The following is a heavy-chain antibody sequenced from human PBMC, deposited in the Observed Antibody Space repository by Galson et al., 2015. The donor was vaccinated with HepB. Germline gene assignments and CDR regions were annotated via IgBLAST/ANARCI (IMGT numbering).Heavy chain of an antibody. D-gene: IGHD3-3*01. CDR3: ARGRGPGGYDFWSGYYSYYYGMDV. J-gene: IGHJ6*02. V-gene: IGHV3-33*01. CDR1: GFTFSSYG. CDR2: IWYDGSNK. Sequence: SLRLSCAASGFTFSSYGMHWVRQAPGKGLEWVAVIWYDGSNKYCADSVKGRFTISRDNSKNTLYLQMNSLRAEDTAVYYCARGRGPGGYDFWSGYYSYYYGMDVWGQGTTVTVSS.